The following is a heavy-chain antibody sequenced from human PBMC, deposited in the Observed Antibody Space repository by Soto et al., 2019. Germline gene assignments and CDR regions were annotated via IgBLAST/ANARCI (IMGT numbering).Heavy chain of an antibody. D-gene: IGHD3-22*01. Sequence: ASVKVSCKASGFTFTSSAVQWVRQARGQRLEWIGWIAVGSGNTNYAQKFQERVTITRDMSTSTAYMELSSLRSEDTAVYYCAADPIYYDSSGYYFPYWGQGTLVTVSS. CDR1: GFTFTSSA. J-gene: IGHJ4*02. V-gene: IGHV1-58*01. CDR3: AADPIYYDSSGYYFPY. CDR2: IAVGSGNT.